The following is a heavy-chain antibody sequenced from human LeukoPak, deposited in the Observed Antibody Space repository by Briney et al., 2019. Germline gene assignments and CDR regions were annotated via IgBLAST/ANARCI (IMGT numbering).Heavy chain of an antibody. Sequence: GGSLRLSCAASGFTFSSYWMSWVRQAPGKGLEWVANIKQDGSEKYYVDSVKGRFTISRDNAKNSLYLQMNSLRAEDTAVYYCARDRAYCDFWDAFDIWGQGTMVTVSS. D-gene: IGHD3-3*01. J-gene: IGHJ3*02. V-gene: IGHV3-7*01. CDR1: GFTFSSYW. CDR3: ARDRAYCDFWDAFDI. CDR2: IKQDGSEK.